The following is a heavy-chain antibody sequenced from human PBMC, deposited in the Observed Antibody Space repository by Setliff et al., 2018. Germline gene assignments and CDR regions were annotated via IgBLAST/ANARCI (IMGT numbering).Heavy chain of an antibody. CDR3: ASGQGSGWHYFDS. CDR1: GGSFSTYF. Sequence: SETLSLTCAVYGGSFSTYFWSWIRQPPGKGPEWIGEISHSGSANYNPSLKSRVTISIDASENQFSLKLSSVTAADTAVYYCASGQGSGWHYFDSWGQGTLVTVSS. CDR2: ISHSGSA. V-gene: IGHV4-34*01. J-gene: IGHJ4*02. D-gene: IGHD6-19*01.